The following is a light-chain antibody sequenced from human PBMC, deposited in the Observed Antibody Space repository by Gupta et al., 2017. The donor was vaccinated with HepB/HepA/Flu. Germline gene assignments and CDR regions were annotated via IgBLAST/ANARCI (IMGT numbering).Light chain of an antibody. CDR1: SHNVGNQG. CDR3: SAWDSSLSAQV. CDR2: KNN. J-gene: IGLJ2*01. V-gene: IGLV10-54*04. Sequence: AGLTQPPSVSKGLRQTATLTCTGNSHNVGNQGAAWLQQHQGHPPKLLSYKNNNRPSGISERFSASRSGNTASLTITGLQPEDEADYYCSAWDSSLSAQVFGGGTKLTVL.